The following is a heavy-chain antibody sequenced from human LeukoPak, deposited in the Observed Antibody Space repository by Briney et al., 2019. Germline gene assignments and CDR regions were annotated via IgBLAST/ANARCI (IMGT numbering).Heavy chain of an antibody. Sequence: GGSLRLSCAASGFTFNSYGMTWVRQAPGKGLEWVSTTSGSGGSTYYADSVKGRFTISRDNAKNTLYLQMNSLRAEDTAVYYCARDPTWGAVAGTSDYWGQGTLVTVSS. CDR3: ARDPTWGAVAGTSDY. CDR2: TSGSGGST. J-gene: IGHJ4*02. D-gene: IGHD6-19*01. V-gene: IGHV3-23*01. CDR1: GFTFNSYG.